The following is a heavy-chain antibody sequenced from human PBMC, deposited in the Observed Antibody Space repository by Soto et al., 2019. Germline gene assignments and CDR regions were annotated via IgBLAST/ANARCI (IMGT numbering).Heavy chain of an antibody. CDR2: ISSSSSYI. D-gene: IGHD2-15*01. Sequence: GGSLRLSCAASGFTFSSYSMNWVRQAPGKGLEWVSSISSSSSYIYYADSVKGRFTISRDNAKNSLYLQMNSLRAEDTAVHYCARGASVVVAATNYYYYMDVWGKGTTVTVSS. CDR1: GFTFSSYS. V-gene: IGHV3-21*01. J-gene: IGHJ6*03. CDR3: ARGASVVVAATNYYYYMDV.